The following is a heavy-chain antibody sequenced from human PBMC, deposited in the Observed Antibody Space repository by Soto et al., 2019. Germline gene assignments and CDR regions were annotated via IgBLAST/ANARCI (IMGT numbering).Heavy chain of an antibody. CDR1: GFTFSGYY. CDR2: ICNGGENT. V-gene: IGHV3-23*01. Sequence: GGPVRLSCAASGFTFSGYYLRWVRQATGKGLEWVSAICNGGENTHYADSVKGRFTISRDNAKNTLLRVINSLRDEDTAIYYCVKDVWGLWRQGTRVT. J-gene: IGHJ4*02. CDR3: VKDVWGL. D-gene: IGHD7-27*01.